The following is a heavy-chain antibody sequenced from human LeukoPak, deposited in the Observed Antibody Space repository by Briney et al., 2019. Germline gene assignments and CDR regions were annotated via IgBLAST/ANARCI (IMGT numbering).Heavy chain of an antibody. CDR3: ARFSSSWSSTAFDYFDY. CDR1: GGSISSSSYY. J-gene: IGHJ4*02. D-gene: IGHD6-13*01. V-gene: IGHV4-39*07. Sequence: SETLSLTCTVSGGSISSSSYYWGWIRQPPGKGLEWIGSIYYSGSTYYNPSLKSRVTISVDTSKNQFSLKLSSVTAADTAVYYCARFSSSWSSTAFDYFDYWGQGTLVTVSS. CDR2: IYYSGST.